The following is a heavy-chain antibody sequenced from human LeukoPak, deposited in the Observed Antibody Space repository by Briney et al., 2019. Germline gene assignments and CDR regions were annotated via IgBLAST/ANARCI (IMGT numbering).Heavy chain of an antibody. D-gene: IGHD3-22*01. CDR1: GGSISSYY. J-gene: IGHJ6*03. V-gene: IGHV4-4*07. Sequence: PSETLSLTCTVSGGSISSYYWSWIRQPAGKGLEWIGRIYTSGSTNYNPSPKSRVTMSVDTSKNQFSLKLSSVTAADTAVYYCARVTYYYDSSGYYYYYYYMDVWGKGTTVTISS. CDR2: IYTSGST. CDR3: ARVTYYYDSSGYYYYYYYMDV.